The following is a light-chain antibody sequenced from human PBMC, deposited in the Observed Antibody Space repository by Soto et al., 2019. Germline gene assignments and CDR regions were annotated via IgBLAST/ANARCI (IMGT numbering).Light chain of an antibody. J-gene: IGLJ2*01. CDR3: QSYDNSHDWDVV. CDR2: DNN. CDR1: SSNIGAGYA. Sequence: QPVLTQPPSVSGAPGQRVTISCTGNSSNIGAGYAVHWYQQLPGTAPRLLISDNNNRPSGGPDRFSASKSGTSASLAITGLQAEDEADYYCQSYDNSHDWDVVFGGGTKLTVL. V-gene: IGLV1-40*01.